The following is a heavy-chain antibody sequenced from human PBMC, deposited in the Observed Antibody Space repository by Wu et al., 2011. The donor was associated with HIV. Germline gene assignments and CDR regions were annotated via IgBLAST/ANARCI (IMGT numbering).Heavy chain of an antibody. Sequence: GWVRQVPGKALEWMGIIYPGNSNTIYSPSFQGQVTISADKSISTAYLQWSSLKASDTAMYYCARHLQWDLRYCMDVWGKGATVTVSS. D-gene: IGHD1-26*01. CDR2: IYPGNSNT. V-gene: IGHV5-51*01. CDR3: ARHLQWDLRYCMDV. J-gene: IGHJ6*03.